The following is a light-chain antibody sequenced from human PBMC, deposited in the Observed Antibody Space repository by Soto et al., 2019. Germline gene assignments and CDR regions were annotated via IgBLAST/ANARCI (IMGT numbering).Light chain of an antibody. J-gene: IGKJ3*01. CDR1: QSVSRN. V-gene: IGKV3-15*01. CDR3: QEYSKWPLFT. Sequence: EIVVTQSPDILSVSPGERATLSCRASQSVSRNVAWYQQKPGQAPTLLIYGASSRATGIPARFTGSGSGTEFTLTISSLQSEDFAIYYCQEYSKWPLFTFGPGTKVDVK. CDR2: GAS.